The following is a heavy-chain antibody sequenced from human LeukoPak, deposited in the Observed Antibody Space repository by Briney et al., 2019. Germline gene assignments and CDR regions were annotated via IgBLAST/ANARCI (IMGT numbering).Heavy chain of an antibody. V-gene: IGHV4-59*08. CDR2: IYYSGST. CDR3: ARLKRYNWNDLYYFDY. Sequence: RSSETLSLTCTVSGGSISSYYWSWIRQPPGKGLEWIGYIYYSGSTNYNPSLKSRVTISVDTSKNQFSLKLSSVTAADTAVYYCARLKRYNWNDLYYFDYWGQGTLVTVSS. D-gene: IGHD1-20*01. J-gene: IGHJ4*02. CDR1: GGSISSYY.